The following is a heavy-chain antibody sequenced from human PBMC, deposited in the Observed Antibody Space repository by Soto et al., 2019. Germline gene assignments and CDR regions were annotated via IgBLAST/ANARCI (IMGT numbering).Heavy chain of an antibody. CDR1: GFTFTSSA. CDR3: AAGTGYDSSGYNFDC. Sequence: GASVKVSCKASGFTFTSSAVQWVRQARGQRLEWIGWIVVGSGNTNYAQKFQERVTITRDMSTSTAYMELSSLRSEDTAVYYCAAGTGYDSSGYNFDCWGQGTLVTVSS. D-gene: IGHD3-22*01. J-gene: IGHJ4*02. V-gene: IGHV1-58*01. CDR2: IVVGSGNT.